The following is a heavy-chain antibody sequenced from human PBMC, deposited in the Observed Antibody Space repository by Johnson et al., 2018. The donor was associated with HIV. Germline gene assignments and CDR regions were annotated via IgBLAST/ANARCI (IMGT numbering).Heavy chain of an antibody. V-gene: IGHV3-23*04. Sequence: VQLVESGGGLVKPGGSLRLSCAASGFTFSNAWMSWVRQAPGKGLEWVSAIRGSGGSTYYADSVKGRFTIPRENAKNSLYLQMNSLRAEDTALYYCAKDRVGDYDAFDIWGQGTMVTVSS. J-gene: IGHJ3*02. CDR2: IRGSGGST. CDR1: GFTFSNAW. D-gene: IGHD4-17*01. CDR3: AKDRVGDYDAFDI.